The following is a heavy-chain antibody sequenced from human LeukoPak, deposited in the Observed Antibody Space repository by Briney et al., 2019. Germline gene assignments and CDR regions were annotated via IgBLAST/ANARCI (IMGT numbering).Heavy chain of an antibody. CDR2: IYYSRST. CDR3: AGRPDYGDYVDWYFDL. Sequence: PSETLSLTCTVSGGSISSGSYYWSWIRQPPGKGLEWIGYIYYSRSTNYNPSLKSRVTISVDTSKNQFSLKLSSVTAADTAVYYCAGRPDYGDYVDWYFDLWGRGTLVTVSS. D-gene: IGHD4-17*01. V-gene: IGHV4-61*01. J-gene: IGHJ2*01. CDR1: GGSISSGSYY.